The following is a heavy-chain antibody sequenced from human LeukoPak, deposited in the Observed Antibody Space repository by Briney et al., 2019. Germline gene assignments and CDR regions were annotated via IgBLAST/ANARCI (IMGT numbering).Heavy chain of an antibody. Sequence: ASVTVSCKASGGTFSSYAISWVRQAPGQGLEWMGGIIPIFGTANYAQKFQGRVTITADKSTSTAYMELSSLRSEDTAVYYCARVVLRYFDPPRGAFDIWGQGTMVTVSS. J-gene: IGHJ3*02. CDR3: ARVVLRYFDPPRGAFDI. CDR1: GGTFSSYA. D-gene: IGHD3-9*01. V-gene: IGHV1-69*06. CDR2: IIPIFGTA.